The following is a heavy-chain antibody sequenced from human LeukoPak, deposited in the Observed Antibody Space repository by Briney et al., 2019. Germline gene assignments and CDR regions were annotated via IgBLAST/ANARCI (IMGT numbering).Heavy chain of an antibody. CDR2: INAGNGNT. V-gene: IGHV1-3*01. Sequence: ASVKVSCKASGYTFTSYAMHWVRQAPGQRLEWMGWINAGNGNTKYSQKFQGRVTITRDTSASTAYMGLSSLRSEDTAVYYCASGLLSPWYFDYWGQGTLVTVSS. CDR3: ASGLLSPWYFDY. J-gene: IGHJ4*02. D-gene: IGHD2-21*02. CDR1: GYTFTSYA.